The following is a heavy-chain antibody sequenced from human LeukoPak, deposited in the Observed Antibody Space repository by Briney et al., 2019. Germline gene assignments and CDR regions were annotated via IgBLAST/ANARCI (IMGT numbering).Heavy chain of an antibody. CDR1: GGSISSYY. V-gene: IGHV4-59*12. Sequence: PSETLSLTCTVSGGSISSYYWSWIRQPPGKGLEWIGYIYYSGSTYYNPSLKSRVTISVDTSKNQFSLKLSSVTAADTAVYYCARGEGTGDGAFDIWGQGTMVTVSS. CDR2: IYYSGST. J-gene: IGHJ3*02. D-gene: IGHD7-27*01. CDR3: ARGEGTGDGAFDI.